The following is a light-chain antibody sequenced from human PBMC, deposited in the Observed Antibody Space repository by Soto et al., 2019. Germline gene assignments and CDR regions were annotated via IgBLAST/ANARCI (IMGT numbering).Light chain of an antibody. CDR2: DVS. Sequence: QSVLTKPASVSGSPGQSIAISCTRTSSDVGAYNSVSWYQQYPGKAPKLMTHDVSNRPSGVSDRFSGSKSGNTASLTISGLQAEDEADYYCSSYTSSSSYVFGSGTKVTVL. CDR3: SSYTSSSSYV. J-gene: IGLJ1*01. CDR1: SSDVGAYNS. V-gene: IGLV2-14*01.